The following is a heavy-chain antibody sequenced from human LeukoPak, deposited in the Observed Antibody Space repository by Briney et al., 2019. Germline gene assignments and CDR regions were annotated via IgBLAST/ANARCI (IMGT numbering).Heavy chain of an antibody. CDR2: IRYDGSNK. V-gene: IGHV3-30*02. Sequence: GGSLRLSCAASGFTFSSYGLDWVRQAPGKGLEWVAFIRYDGSNKYYADSVKGRFTISRDNSKNTLYLQMNSLRPEDSAMYYCARDGHPGSYYGLGALDLWGQGTMVTVSS. D-gene: IGHD1-26*01. J-gene: IGHJ3*01. CDR1: GFTFSSYG. CDR3: ARDGHPGSYYGLGALDL.